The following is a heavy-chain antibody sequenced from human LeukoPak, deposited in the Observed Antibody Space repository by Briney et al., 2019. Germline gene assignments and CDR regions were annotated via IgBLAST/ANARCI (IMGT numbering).Heavy chain of an antibody. CDR1: GASFSYDY. D-gene: IGHD7-27*01. Sequence: SETLSLTCAVYGASFSYDYWSWIRQAPGKGLEWIGEINHSGSNTYNPSLKSRVTISAEKSKSQFSLRLTSVTAADTAVYYCAKGVWAPRFDSWGQGTLVTVSS. CDR2: INHSGSN. CDR3: AKGVWAPRFDS. J-gene: IGHJ5*01. V-gene: IGHV4-34*01.